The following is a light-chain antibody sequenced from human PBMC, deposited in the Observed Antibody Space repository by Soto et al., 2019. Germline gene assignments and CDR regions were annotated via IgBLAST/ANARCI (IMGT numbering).Light chain of an antibody. J-gene: IGLJ3*02. V-gene: IGLV2-11*01. CDR1: SSDVGGYNY. Sequence: QSALTQPRSVSGSPGQSVTISCTGTSSDVGGYNYVSWYQQQHPGKAPKLMIYDVSQRPSGVPDRFSGSKSANTASLTISGLQADDDGDYFCCSYAGSYSWVFGGGTKVTVL. CDR3: CSYAGSYSWV. CDR2: DVS.